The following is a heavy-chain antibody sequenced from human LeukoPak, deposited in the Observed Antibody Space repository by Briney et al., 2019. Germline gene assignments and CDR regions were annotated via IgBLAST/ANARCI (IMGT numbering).Heavy chain of an antibody. CDR3: ASTKGGSSHEYFQH. V-gene: IGHV4-4*02. CDR1: GGSISSNNW. Sequence: SETLSLTCAVSGGSISSNNWWSWVRQPPGKGLEWIGEIYHSGSTNYNPFLKSRVTISVDKSKNQLSLKLSSVTAADTAVYYCASTKGGSSHEYFQHWGQGTLVSVSS. J-gene: IGHJ1*01. D-gene: IGHD3-16*01. CDR2: IYHSGST.